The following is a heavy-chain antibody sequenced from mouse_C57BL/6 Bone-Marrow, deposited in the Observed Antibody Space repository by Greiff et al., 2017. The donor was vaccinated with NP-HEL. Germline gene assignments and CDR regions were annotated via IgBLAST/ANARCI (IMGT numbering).Heavy chain of an antibody. CDR1: GYTFTDYY. Sequence: EVKLMESGPVLVKPGASVKMSCKASGYTFTDYYMNWVKQSPGKSLEWIGVINPYNGGTSYNQKFKGKATLTVDKSTSTAYMELSSLTSEDSAVYYCSTRQAWFAYWGQGTLVTVSA. V-gene: IGHV1-19*01. J-gene: IGHJ3*01. D-gene: IGHD2-1*01. CDR2: INPYNGGT. CDR3: STRQAWFAY.